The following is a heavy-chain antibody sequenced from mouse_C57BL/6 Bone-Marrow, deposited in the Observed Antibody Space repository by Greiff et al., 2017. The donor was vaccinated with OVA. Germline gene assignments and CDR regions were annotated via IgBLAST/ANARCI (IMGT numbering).Heavy chain of an antibody. CDR2: IYPGNSDT. CDR1: GYTFTSYW. J-gene: IGHJ1*03. Sequence: VQLQQSGTVLARPGASVKMSCKTSGYTFTSYWMHWVKQRPGQGLEWIGAIYPGNSDTSYNQKFKGKAKLTAVTSASTVYMELSSLTNEDSAVYYCTRSGLYPHWYVDVWGTGTTVTVSS. V-gene: IGHV1-5*01. D-gene: IGHD3-1*01. CDR3: TRSGLYPHWYVDV.